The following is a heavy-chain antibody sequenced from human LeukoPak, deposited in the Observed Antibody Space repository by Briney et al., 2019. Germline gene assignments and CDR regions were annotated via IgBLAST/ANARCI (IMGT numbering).Heavy chain of an antibody. CDR3: TKGYSYGFWHWFDP. CDR1: GFTFSNAW. V-gene: IGHV3-15*01. D-gene: IGHD5-18*01. J-gene: IGHJ5*02. CDR2: IKSKTDGGTT. Sequence: GGSLRLSCAASGFTFSNAWMSWVRQAPGKGLEWVGRIKSKTDGGTTDYAAPVKGRFTISRDDSKNTLYLQMNTLKTEDTAVYYCTKGYSYGFWHWFDPWGQGTLVTVSS.